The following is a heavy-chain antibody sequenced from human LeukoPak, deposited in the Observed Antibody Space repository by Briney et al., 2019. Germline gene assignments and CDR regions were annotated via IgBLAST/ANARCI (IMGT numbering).Heavy chain of an antibody. D-gene: IGHD6-19*01. CDR2: IWYDGSNK. CDR1: GFTFSSYG. J-gene: IGHJ4*02. CDR3: ARDTDVAGGLGY. V-gene: IGHV3-33*01. Sequence: GGSLRLSCAASGFTFSSYGMHWVRQAPGKGLEWVAVIWYDGSNKYYADSVKGRFTISRDNSKDTLYLQMNSLRAEDTAVYYCARDTDVAGGLGYGGQGTLVTVSS.